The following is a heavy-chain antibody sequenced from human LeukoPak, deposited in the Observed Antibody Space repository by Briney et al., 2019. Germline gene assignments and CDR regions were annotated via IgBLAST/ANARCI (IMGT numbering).Heavy chain of an antibody. CDR1: GGSINGYY. Sequence: SETLSLTCTVSGGSINGYYWSWIRQSPGKGLESLGYIYYTGSTNYNPSLKSRVTMSIDTSKNQFSLKLSSVTAADTAIYYCARDAKYYFGSRTYFFFEYWGQGTLLTVSS. J-gene: IGHJ4*02. V-gene: IGHV4-59*12. D-gene: IGHD3-10*01. CDR3: ARDAKYYFGSRTYFFFEY. CDR2: IYYTGST.